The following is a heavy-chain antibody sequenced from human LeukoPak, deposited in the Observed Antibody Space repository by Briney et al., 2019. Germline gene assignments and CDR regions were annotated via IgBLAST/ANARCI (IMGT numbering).Heavy chain of an antibody. Sequence: PSETLSLTCTVSGGSISSYYWSWLRQPAGKGLEWIGRIYISGSTNYNPSLKSRVTMSVDTSKNQFSLKLSSVTAADTAVYYCARVGIAAPYYFDYWGQGTLVTVSS. CDR1: GGSISSYY. V-gene: IGHV4-4*07. CDR2: IYISGST. D-gene: IGHD6-6*01. J-gene: IGHJ4*02. CDR3: ARVGIAAPYYFDY.